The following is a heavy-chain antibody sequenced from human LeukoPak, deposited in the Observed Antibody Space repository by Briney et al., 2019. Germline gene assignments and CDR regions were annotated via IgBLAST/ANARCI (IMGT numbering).Heavy chain of an antibody. CDR2: INRDATIT. J-gene: IGHJ3*01. CDR3: AREIGAPGSFDL. Sequence: GGSLRLSCATSGFTFSNNWMHRVRQVPGKGLAWVSRINRDATITTYADSVKGRFTISRDNAKNALYLQMHSLRVEDTAVFYCAREIGAPGSFDLWGPGTMVAVSS. CDR1: GFTFSNNW. V-gene: IGHV3-74*01. D-gene: IGHD3-3*01.